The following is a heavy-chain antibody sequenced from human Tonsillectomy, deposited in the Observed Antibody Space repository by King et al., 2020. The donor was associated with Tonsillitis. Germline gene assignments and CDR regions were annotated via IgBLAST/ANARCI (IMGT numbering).Heavy chain of an antibody. D-gene: IGHD5/OR15-5a*01. CDR1: GGTFSNYA. CDR2: IIPMLDIA. V-gene: IGHV1-69*09. CDR3: AKWSTGGPYYFYYGMDV. J-gene: IGHJ6*02. Sequence: VQLVESGAEVKKPGSSVKVSCKASGGTFSNYAISWVRQAPGQGLEWMRRIIPMLDIANYAQNFQGRVTTTADKSTSTAYMELSSLRSEDTAVYYCAKWSTGGPYYFYYGMDVWGQGTTVTVSS.